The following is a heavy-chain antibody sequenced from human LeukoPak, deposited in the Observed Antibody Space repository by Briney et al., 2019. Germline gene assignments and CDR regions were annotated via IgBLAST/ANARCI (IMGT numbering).Heavy chain of an antibody. CDR3: ARHIPVWGYALDC. J-gene: IGHJ4*02. CDR2: INPNSGGT. CDR1: GYTFTGYY. D-gene: IGHD3-16*01. Sequence: ASVKVSCQASGYTFTGYYLHWVRQAPGKGLAWMGWINPNSGGTNYAQKFQGRVPMTSDTSISTAYMELSRLRSDDTAVYYCARHIPVWGYALDCWVQGGLVSVSS. V-gene: IGHV1-2*02.